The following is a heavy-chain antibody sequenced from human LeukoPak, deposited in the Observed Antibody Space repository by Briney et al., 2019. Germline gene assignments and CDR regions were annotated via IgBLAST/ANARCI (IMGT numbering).Heavy chain of an antibody. D-gene: IGHD3-22*01. CDR1: GFTFSSYG. V-gene: IGHV3-30*18. J-gene: IGHJ4*02. CDR3: AKDRYYYDSSGSIDY. CDR2: ISYDGSNK. Sequence: QAGGSLRLSCAASGFTFSSYGMHWVRQAPGKGLEWVAVISYDGSNKYYADSVKGRFTISRDNSKNTLYLQMNSLRAEDTAVYYCAKDRYYYDSSGSIDYWGQGTLVTVSS.